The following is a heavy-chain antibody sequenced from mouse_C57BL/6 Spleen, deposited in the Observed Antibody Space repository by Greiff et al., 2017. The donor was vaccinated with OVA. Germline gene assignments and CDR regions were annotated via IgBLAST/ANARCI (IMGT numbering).Heavy chain of an antibody. V-gene: IGHV1-50*01. CDR2: IDPSDSYT. J-gene: IGHJ2*01. Sequence: QVQLQQPGAELVKPGASVKLSCQASGYTFTSYWMQWVKQRPGQGLKWIGEIDPSDSYTNYNQKFKGKATLTVDTSSSTAYMQLSSLTSEDSAVYYCARKRGYDYDGDWGQGTTLTVSS. CDR3: ARKRGYDYDGD. D-gene: IGHD2-4*01. CDR1: GYTFTSYW.